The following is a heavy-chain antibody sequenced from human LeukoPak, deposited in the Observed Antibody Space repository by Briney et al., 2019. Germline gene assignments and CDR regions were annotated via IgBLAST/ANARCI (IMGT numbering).Heavy chain of an antibody. Sequence: GGSLRLSCAASGFTFSSYAMHWVRAAPGKGLERVAVISYDGSNKYYADSVKGRYTISRDNSKSTLYLQMISLRAEDTGVYYCARGPATTVVTPGRDYWGQGTLVTVSS. D-gene: IGHD4-23*01. J-gene: IGHJ4*02. V-gene: IGHV3-30*14. CDR2: ISYDGSNK. CDR3: ARGPATTVVTPGRDY. CDR1: GFTFSSYA.